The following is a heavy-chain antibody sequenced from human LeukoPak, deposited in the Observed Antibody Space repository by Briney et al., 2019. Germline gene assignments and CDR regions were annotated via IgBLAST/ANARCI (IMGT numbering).Heavy chain of an antibody. CDR1: GGSISSGSYY. J-gene: IGHJ4*02. CDR3: ARQTGSGLFILP. V-gene: IGHV4-61*02. CDR2: IYTSGST. Sequence: SETLSLTCTVSGGSISSGSYYWSCIRQPAGKGLEWIGRIYTSGSTNYSPSLKSRVTISVDTSKNQFSLRLSSVTAADTAVYYCARQTGSGLFILPGGQGTLVTVSS. D-gene: IGHD3/OR15-3a*01.